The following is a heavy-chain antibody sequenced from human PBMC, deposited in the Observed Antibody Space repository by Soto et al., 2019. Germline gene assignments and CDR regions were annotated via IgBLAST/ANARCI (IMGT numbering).Heavy chain of an antibody. Sequence: PGGSLRLSCAASGFTFSSYDMHWVRQATGKGLEWVSAIGTAGDTYYPGSVKGRFTISRENAKNSLYLQMNSLRAGDTAVYYCARDRYYYGSGSYSYYYGMDVWGQGTTVTVS. CDR2: IGTAGDT. D-gene: IGHD3-10*01. CDR1: GFTFSSYD. CDR3: ARDRYYYGSGSYSYYYGMDV. J-gene: IGHJ6*02. V-gene: IGHV3-13*04.